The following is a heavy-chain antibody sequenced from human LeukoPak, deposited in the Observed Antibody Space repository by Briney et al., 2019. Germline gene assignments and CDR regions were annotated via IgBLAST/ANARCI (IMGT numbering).Heavy chain of an antibody. Sequence: PGGSLRLSCAASGFTFSSYAMSWVRQAPGKGLEWVSAISGSGGSTYYADSVKGRFTISRDNSKNTLYLQMNSLRDEDTAVYYCAMARGYGDYVVKINFGYWGQGTLVTVSS. CDR3: AMARGYGDYVVKINFGY. V-gene: IGHV3-23*01. J-gene: IGHJ4*02. CDR2: ISGSGGST. CDR1: GFTFSSYA. D-gene: IGHD4-17*01.